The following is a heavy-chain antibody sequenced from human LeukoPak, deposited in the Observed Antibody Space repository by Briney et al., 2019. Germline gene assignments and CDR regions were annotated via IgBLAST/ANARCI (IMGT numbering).Heavy chain of an antibody. CDR2: ISGSGGST. V-gene: IGHV3-23*01. D-gene: IGHD6-19*01. CDR1: GFTFSSYA. J-gene: IGHJ4*02. CDR3: AKPVAPSYSSGWFLFDY. Sequence: GGSLRLSCAASGFTFSSYAMSWVRQAPGRGLEWVSAISGSGGSTYYADSVKGRFTISRDNSKNTLYLQMNSLRAEDTAVYYCAKPVAPSYSSGWFLFDYWGQGTLVTVSS.